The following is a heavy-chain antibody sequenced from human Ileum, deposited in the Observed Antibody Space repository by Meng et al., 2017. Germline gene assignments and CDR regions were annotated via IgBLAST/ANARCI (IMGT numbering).Heavy chain of an antibody. D-gene: IGHD1-26*01. CDR2: IHYSGST. CDR3: ARRTRGGSYLG. Sequence: QLQLMQWGAGVLKPSETLSLTCNVYGDSFTDYYWNWIRQPPGKGLEWIGEIHYSGSTNYNPSLESRVTISEDTSQKQFSLRLSSVTAADTAVYYCARRTRGGSYLGWGQGTLVSVSS. J-gene: IGHJ4*02. CDR1: GDSFTDYY. V-gene: IGHV4-34*01.